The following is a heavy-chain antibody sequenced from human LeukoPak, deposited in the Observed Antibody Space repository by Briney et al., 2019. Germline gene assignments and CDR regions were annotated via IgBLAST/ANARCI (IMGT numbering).Heavy chain of an antibody. J-gene: IGHJ4*02. V-gene: IGHV3-21*01. CDR3: AKSITMVRGVIPYYFDY. CDR2: ISSSSSYI. Sequence: PGGSLRLSCAASGFTFSSYSMNWVRQAPGKGLEWVSSISSSSSYIYYADSVKGRFTISRDNAKNSLYLQMNSLRAEDTAVYYCAKSITMVRGVIPYYFDYWGQGTLVTVSS. CDR1: GFTFSSYS. D-gene: IGHD3-10*01.